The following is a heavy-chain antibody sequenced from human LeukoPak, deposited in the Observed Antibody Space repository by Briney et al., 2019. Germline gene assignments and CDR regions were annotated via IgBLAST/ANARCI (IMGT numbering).Heavy chain of an antibody. D-gene: IGHD6-19*01. CDR2: ISSSSSYI. Sequence: GGSLRLSCAASGFTFSSYSMNWVRQAPGKGLEWVSSISSSSSYIYYADSVKGRFTISRDNAKNSLYLQMNSLRAEDTAVYYCARDLYSSGWYYAFDIWGQGTMVTVSS. J-gene: IGHJ3*02. V-gene: IGHV3-21*01. CDR1: GFTFSSYS. CDR3: ARDLYSSGWYYAFDI.